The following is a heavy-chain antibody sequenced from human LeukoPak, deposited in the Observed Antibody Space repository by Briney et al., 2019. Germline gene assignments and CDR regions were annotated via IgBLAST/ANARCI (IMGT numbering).Heavy chain of an antibody. CDR2: IYYSGRT. V-gene: IGHV4-39*01. Sequence: SETLSLTCTVSGGSISSSSYYWGWIRQPPGKGLEWIGSIYYSGRTYYNPSLKSRVSIYVDTSKNQFSLKMSSVTAADTAVYFCARHPYWYDSSGYPLDHWGQGTLVTVSS. D-gene: IGHD3-22*01. J-gene: IGHJ4*02. CDR1: GGSISSSSYY. CDR3: ARHPYWYDSSGYPLDH.